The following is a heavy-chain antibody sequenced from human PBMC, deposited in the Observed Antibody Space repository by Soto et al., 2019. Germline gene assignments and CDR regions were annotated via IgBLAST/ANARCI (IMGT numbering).Heavy chain of an antibody. CDR3: ARGDGHSYGSTFDY. CDR2: ISYDGSNK. V-gene: IGHV3-30*19. J-gene: IGHJ4*02. Sequence: GGSRRPAWAASGFTFSSYVMHWGRQAPGKGLEWVAFISYDGSNKYYADSVTGRFTISRDNFKNTLFLQMNSLRAEDTAVYYCARGDGHSYGSTFDYWGRGTLVTVSS. CDR1: GFTFSSYV. D-gene: IGHD5-18*01.